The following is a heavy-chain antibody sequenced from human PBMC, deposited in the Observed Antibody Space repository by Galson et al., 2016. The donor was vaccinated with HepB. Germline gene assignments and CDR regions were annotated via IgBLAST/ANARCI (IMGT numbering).Heavy chain of an antibody. Sequence: ETLSLTCAVSGGSISSYYWSWIRQPPGKGLEWIGYVYYSGSTKYNPSLKSRVTMSVDTSKNHFSLKLNSVTAADTAVYYCAKGPSYCNNASCYYHWFDPWGQGTLVTVSS. CDR2: VYYSGST. V-gene: IGHV4-59*01. CDR1: GGSISSYY. CDR3: AKGPSYCNNASCYYHWFDP. D-gene: IGHD2-2*01. J-gene: IGHJ5*02.